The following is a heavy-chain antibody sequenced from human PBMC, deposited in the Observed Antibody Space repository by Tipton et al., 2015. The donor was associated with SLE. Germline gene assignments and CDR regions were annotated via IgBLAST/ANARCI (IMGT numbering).Heavy chain of an antibody. CDR3: ARGKGNSSGWGHYYFYGMDV. D-gene: IGHD6-19*01. J-gene: IGHJ6*02. CDR1: GGSFSGYY. Sequence: TLSLTCAVYGGSFSGYYWSWIRQPPGKGLEWIGEINHSGSTNYNPSLKRRVTISVDTSKNQFSLKLGSVTAADTAVYYCARGKGNSSGWGHYYFYGMDVWGQGTTVTVSS. CDR2: INHSGST. V-gene: IGHV4-34*01.